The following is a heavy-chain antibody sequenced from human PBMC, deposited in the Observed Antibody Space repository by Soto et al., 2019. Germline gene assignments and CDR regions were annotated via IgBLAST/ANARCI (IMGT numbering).Heavy chain of an antibody. D-gene: IGHD3-3*01. CDR2: IYWDDDK. CDR3: AHAKGTRFLEWTPCYFDY. CDR1: GFSLSTSGVG. V-gene: IGHV2-5*02. Sequence: GSGPTLVNPTQTLTLTCTFSGFSLSTSGVGVGWIRQPPGKALEWLALIYWDDDKRYSPSLKSRLTITKDTSKNQVVLTMTNMDPVDTATYYCAHAKGTRFLEWTPCYFDYWGQGTPVTVSS. J-gene: IGHJ4*02.